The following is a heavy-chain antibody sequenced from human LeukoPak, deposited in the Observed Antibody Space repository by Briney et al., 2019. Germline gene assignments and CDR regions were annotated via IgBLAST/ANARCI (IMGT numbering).Heavy chain of an antibody. CDR2: ISGSGGST. CDR3: AKRLWSERLNTVTNYYYYMDV. V-gene: IGHV3-23*01. CDR1: GFTFSSYA. J-gene: IGHJ6*03. D-gene: IGHD4-11*01. Sequence: GGSLRLSCAASGFTFSSYAMSWVRQAPGKGLEWVSAISGSGGSTYYADSVKGRFTISRDNSKNTLYLQMNSLRAEDTAVYYCAKRLWSERLNTVTNYYYYMDVWGKGNPGHRLL.